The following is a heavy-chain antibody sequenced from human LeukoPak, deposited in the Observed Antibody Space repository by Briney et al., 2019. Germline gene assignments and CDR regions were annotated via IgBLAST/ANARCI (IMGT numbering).Heavy chain of an antibody. Sequence: SETLSLTCTVSGGSISSSSYHWGWIRQPPGKGLEWIGIIYYSGSTYYNPSLKSRITISVDTSKNQFSLKLTSVTAADTAVYYCASVYSLYDNWGQGILVIVSS. V-gene: IGHV4-39*01. J-gene: IGHJ4*02. CDR1: GGSISSSSYH. CDR2: IYYSGST. D-gene: IGHD6-13*01. CDR3: ASVYSLYDN.